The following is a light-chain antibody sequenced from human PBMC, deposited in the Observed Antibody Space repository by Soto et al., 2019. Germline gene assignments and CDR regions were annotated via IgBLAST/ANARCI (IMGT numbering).Light chain of an antibody. J-gene: IGKJ1*01. CDR1: QSVSSN. CDR2: DAS. Sequence: EKVMTQSPATLSVSPGERATLSCRASQSVSSNLAWYQQKPDQAPRLLIYDASTRATGIPARFSGSGSGTEFILTISSLQSEDLAVYYCQQYDDWPETFGQGTKVDIK. CDR3: QQYDDWPET. V-gene: IGKV3-15*01.